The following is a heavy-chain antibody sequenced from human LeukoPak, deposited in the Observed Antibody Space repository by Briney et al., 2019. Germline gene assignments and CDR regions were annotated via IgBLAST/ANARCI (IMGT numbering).Heavy chain of an antibody. CDR3: ARDQCSGWYEE. CDR1: GGSVSNYY. D-gene: IGHD6-19*01. J-gene: IGHJ4*02. V-gene: IGHV4-4*07. CDR2: IHTSGST. Sequence: SETLSLTCTVSGGSVSNYYWNWIRQPAGKGLEWIGRIHTSGSTNYNPSLKSRLTVSVDTSKSQFSLKLTSVTAADTAVYYCARDQCSGWYEEWGQGTLVTVSS.